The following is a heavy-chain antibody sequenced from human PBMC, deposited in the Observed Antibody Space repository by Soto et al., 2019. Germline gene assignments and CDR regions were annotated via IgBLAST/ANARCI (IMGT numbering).Heavy chain of an antibody. CDR2: INSDGIST. Sequence: EVQLMESGGGLVQPGGSLRLSCTASGFTFSTYWMHWVRQAPGKGLVWVAHINSDGISTIYADSVKGRFTISRDNAKNTQNLQMNSLRVEDTAVYFCARREYDSVTGYSLDYWGQGTLVTVSS. CDR1: GFTFSTYW. D-gene: IGHD3-9*01. V-gene: IGHV3-74*01. CDR3: ARREYDSVTGYSLDY. J-gene: IGHJ4*02.